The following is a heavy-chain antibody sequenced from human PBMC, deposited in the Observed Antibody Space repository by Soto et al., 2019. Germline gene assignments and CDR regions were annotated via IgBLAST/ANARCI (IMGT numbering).Heavy chain of an antibody. V-gene: IGHV3-49*03. CDR3: TRAIFGVVIHSPYYYGMDV. J-gene: IGHJ6*02. Sequence: SLRLSCTASGFTFGDYAMSWFRQAPGKGLEWVGFIRSKAYGGTTEYAASVKGRFTISRDDSKSIAYLQMNSLKTEDTAVYYCTRAIFGVVIHSPYYYGMDVWGQGTTVPVSS. CDR1: GFTFGDYA. D-gene: IGHD3-3*01. CDR2: IRSKAYGGTT.